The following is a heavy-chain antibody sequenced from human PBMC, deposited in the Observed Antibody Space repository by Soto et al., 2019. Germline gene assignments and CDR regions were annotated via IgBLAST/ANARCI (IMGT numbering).Heavy chain of an antibody. V-gene: IGHV1-69*13. J-gene: IGHJ4*02. CDR3: AREVTVASYSFDF. Sequence: SVKVSCKASGGTFNNYALSWVRQAPGQGLEWMGGIIPIFNSANYAQKFQGRVTITADDSTSTAYMELRSLRPDDTAVYHCAREVTVASYSFDFWGQGTLVTVSS. CDR2: IIPIFNSA. D-gene: IGHD5-12*01. CDR1: GGTFNNYA.